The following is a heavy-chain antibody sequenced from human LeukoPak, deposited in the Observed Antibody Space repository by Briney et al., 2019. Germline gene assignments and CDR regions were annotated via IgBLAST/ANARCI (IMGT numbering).Heavy chain of an antibody. CDR2: IKQDGSEK. D-gene: IGHD6-19*01. CDR1: GFTFSNYW. Sequence: PGGSLRLSCAASGFTFSNYWMSWVRQAPGKGLEWVANIKQDGSEKYYVDSVKGRFTISRDNAEKSLYLQMNSLRVEDTAVYYCANSQSSVAGILGCWGQGTMVTVSS. J-gene: IGHJ4*02. V-gene: IGHV3-7*01. CDR3: ANSQSSVAGILGC.